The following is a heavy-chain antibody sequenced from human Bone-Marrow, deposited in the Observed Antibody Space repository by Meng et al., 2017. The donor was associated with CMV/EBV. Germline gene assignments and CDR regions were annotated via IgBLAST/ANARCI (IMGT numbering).Heavy chain of an antibody. V-gene: IGHV3-21*01. CDR2: ISSSSSYI. D-gene: IGHD2-21*01. Sequence: GESLKISCAASGFTFSSYSMNWVRQAPGKGLEWVSSISSSSSYIYFADSVKGRFTISRDNSKNTLYLQMNSLRAEDTAVYYCARDQGFGGDCYSCHGMDVWGQGTTVTVSS. CDR3: ARDQGFGGDCYSCHGMDV. J-gene: IGHJ6*02. CDR1: GFTFSSYS.